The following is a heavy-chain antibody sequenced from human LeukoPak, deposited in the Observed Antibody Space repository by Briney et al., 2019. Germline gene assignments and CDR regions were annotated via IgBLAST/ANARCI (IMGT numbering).Heavy chain of an antibody. V-gene: IGHV3-30*02. J-gene: IGHJ4*02. CDR3: AKDVSRILTGARNYFDS. D-gene: IGHD3-9*01. CDR2: IRYDERNK. CDR1: GFTFSSYA. Sequence: GGSLRLSWEASGFTFSSYAMHWVCQAQGQGLEWVAFIRYDERNKYYSDSVKGRFTISRDNSKNTLYLQMNSLRAEDTAVYYCAKDVSRILTGARNYFDSWGQGTLVTVSS.